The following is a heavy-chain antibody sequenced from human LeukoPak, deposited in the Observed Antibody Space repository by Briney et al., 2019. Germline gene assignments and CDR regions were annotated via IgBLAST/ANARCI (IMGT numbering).Heavy chain of an antibody. CDR3: TPFTIFGVVDY. J-gene: IGHJ4*02. Sequence: GGSLRLSCAASGFTFSSYGMHWVRQAPGKGLEWVAVISYDGSNKYYADSVKGRFTISRDNSKNTLYLQMNSLRAEDTAVYYCTPFTIFGVVDYWGQGTLVTVSS. V-gene: IGHV3-30*03. D-gene: IGHD3-3*01. CDR2: ISYDGSNK. CDR1: GFTFSSYG.